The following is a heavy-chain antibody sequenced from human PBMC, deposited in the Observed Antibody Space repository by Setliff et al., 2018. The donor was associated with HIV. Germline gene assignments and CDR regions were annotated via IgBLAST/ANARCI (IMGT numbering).Heavy chain of an antibody. Sequence: GGSLRLSCATSGFTFNDAWMNWVRQAPGKGLEWVGGIKSKTDGGTTDYAAPVKGRFTISRDDSKHTLYLQMNSLKTEDTAVYYCATDALHIWGTYRVGVVDYWGQGVLVTVSS. V-gene: IGHV3-15*01. CDR1: GFTFNDAW. J-gene: IGHJ4*02. CDR3: ATDALHIWGTYRVGVVDY. CDR2: IKSKTDGGTT. D-gene: IGHD3-16*02.